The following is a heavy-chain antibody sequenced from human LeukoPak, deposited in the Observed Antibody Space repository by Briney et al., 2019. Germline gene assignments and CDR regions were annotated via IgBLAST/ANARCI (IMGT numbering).Heavy chain of an antibody. D-gene: IGHD6-19*01. V-gene: IGHV4-39*07. Sequence: TSETLSLTCTVSGVSISSSSYYWGWIRQPPGKGLEWIGSIYYSGSTYYNPSLKSRVTISVDTSKNQFSLKLSSVTAADTAVYYCASYSPGLYSSGRREMVYWGQGTLVTVSS. CDR2: IYYSGST. J-gene: IGHJ4*02. CDR1: GVSISSSSYY. CDR3: ASYSPGLYSSGRREMVY.